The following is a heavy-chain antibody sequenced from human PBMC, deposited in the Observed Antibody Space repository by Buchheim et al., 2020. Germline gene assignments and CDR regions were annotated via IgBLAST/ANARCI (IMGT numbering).Heavy chain of an antibody. Sequence: EVQLLESGGGLVQPGGSLRLSCAASGFTFSSYAMAWVRQAPGKGLEWVSGISGSGGNTYYADSVKGRFTISRANSKNTLYLQMNSLRAEDTALYYCAKGNRQQLVRYYFDHWGQGTL. J-gene: IGHJ4*02. CDR3: AKGNRQQLVRYYFDH. CDR1: GFTFSSYA. D-gene: IGHD6-13*01. CDR2: ISGSGGNT. V-gene: IGHV3-23*01.